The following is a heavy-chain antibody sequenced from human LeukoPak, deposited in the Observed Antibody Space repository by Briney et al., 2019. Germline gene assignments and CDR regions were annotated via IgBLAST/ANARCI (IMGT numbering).Heavy chain of an antibody. D-gene: IGHD5-18*01. CDR2: INHSGST. V-gene: IGHV4-34*01. CDR3: ARVGGYSYGGVAYYFDY. J-gene: IGHJ4*02. Sequence: PSETLSLTCAVYGGSFSGYYWSWIRQPPGKGLEWIGEINHSGSTNYNPSLKSRVTISVDTSKNQFSLKLSSVTAADTAVYYCARVGGYSYGGVAYYFDYWGQGTLVTVSS. CDR1: GGSFSGYY.